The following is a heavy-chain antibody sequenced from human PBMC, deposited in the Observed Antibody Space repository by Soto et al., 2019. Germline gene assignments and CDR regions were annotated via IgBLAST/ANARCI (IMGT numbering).Heavy chain of an antibody. J-gene: IGHJ3*02. CDR2: IIPIFGTA. CDR1: GGTFSSYA. CDR3: ARDRVPYYYDSSGRGAFDI. Sequence: QVQLVQSGAEVKKPGSSVKVSCKTSGGTFSSYAISWVRQAPRQALEWLGGIIPIFGTANYAQKFQGRVTITADESTITAYMELSSLRSEDTAVYYCARDRVPYYYDSSGRGAFDIWVQGTMVTVSS. V-gene: IGHV1-69*01. D-gene: IGHD3-22*01.